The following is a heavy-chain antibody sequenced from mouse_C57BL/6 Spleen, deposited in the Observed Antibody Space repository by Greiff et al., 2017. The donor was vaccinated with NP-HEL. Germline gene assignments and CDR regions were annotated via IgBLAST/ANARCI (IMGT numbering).Heavy chain of an antibody. Sequence: VQLQQPGAELVKPGASVKVSCKASGYTFTSYWMHWVKQRPGQGLEWIGRIHPSVSDTNYNQKFKGKATLTVDKSSSTAYMQLSSLTSEDSAVYYCTIWGYDYDEDYWGQGTTLTVSS. CDR2: IHPSVSDT. CDR1: GYTFTSYW. V-gene: IGHV1-74*01. D-gene: IGHD2-4*01. J-gene: IGHJ2*01. CDR3: TIWGYDYDEDY.